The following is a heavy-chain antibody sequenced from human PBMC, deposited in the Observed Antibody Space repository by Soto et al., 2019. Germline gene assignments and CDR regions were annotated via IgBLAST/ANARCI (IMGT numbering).Heavy chain of an antibody. V-gene: IGHV4-39*01. J-gene: IGHJ4*02. CDR2: ITSGGTT. Sequence: QLQLQESGPGLVRPSETLSLTCTVSRGSISGSSFYWGWIRQPPGKGLEWIASITSGGTTHYNPSLKSRLTISVDTSKNEFSLELTSMTVTDTAVYYCASPQYFSWGQGALVTVSS. CDR3: ASPQYFS. CDR1: RGSISGSSFY. D-gene: IGHD3-3*01.